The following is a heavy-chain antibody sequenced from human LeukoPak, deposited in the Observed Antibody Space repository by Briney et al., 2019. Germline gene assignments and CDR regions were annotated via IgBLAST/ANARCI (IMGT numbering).Heavy chain of an antibody. CDR3: ARHYYRRGPLDY. Sequence: SETLSLTCTVSGGSISSYYWSWIRQPPGKGLEWIGYIYYSGSTNYNPSLKSRVTTSVDTSKNQFSLKLSSVTAADTAVYYCARHYYRRGPLDYWGQGTLVTVSS. CDR1: GGSISSYY. D-gene: IGHD3-22*01. CDR2: IYYSGST. V-gene: IGHV4-59*08. J-gene: IGHJ4*02.